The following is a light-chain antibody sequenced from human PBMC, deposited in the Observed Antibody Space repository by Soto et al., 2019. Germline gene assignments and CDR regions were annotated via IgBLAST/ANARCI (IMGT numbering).Light chain of an antibody. V-gene: IGKV3-11*01. CDR1: QSVSNY. CDR3: QQRAGWPRT. CDR2: DTF. Sequence: EILLTQSPATLSLSPGERATLSCRASQSVSNYLTWYQQKPGQAPRLLVYDTFNRANGVPARFTGSGSDTDFTLTISSLEPEDFAVYYCQQRAGWPRTFGQGTKVAIK. J-gene: IGKJ1*01.